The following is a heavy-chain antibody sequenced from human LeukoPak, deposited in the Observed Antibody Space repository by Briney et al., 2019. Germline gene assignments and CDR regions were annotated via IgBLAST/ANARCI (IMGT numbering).Heavy chain of an antibody. Sequence: SVKVSCKASGGTFSSYAISWVRQAPGQGLEWMGRIIPILDIANYAQKFQGRVTITADKSTSTAYMELSSLRSEDTAVYYCAAGYSSSYADYWGQGTLVTVSS. CDR2: IIPILDIA. CDR1: GGTFSSYA. V-gene: IGHV1-69*04. CDR3: AAGYSSSYADY. D-gene: IGHD6-13*01. J-gene: IGHJ4*02.